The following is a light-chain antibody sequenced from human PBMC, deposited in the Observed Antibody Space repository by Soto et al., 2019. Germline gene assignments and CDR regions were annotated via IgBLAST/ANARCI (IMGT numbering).Light chain of an antibody. Sequence: QAVVTQPPSASGTPGQRVTISCSGSSSNIGSNTVNWYQQLPGTAPKLLIDSNNKRPSGVPDRFSDSKSGTSASLAISGLQSEDEADYYCAAWDDSLNGWVFGGGTQLTVL. CDR2: SNN. CDR1: SSNIGSNT. J-gene: IGLJ3*02. CDR3: AAWDDSLNGWV. V-gene: IGLV1-44*01.